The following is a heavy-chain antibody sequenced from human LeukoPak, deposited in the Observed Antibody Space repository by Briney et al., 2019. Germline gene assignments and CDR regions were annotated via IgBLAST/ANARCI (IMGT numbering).Heavy chain of an antibody. CDR1: GFTFNSYA. J-gene: IGHJ4*02. D-gene: IGHD2-2*02. CDR3: ARGGYCSSTSRYTLDY. CDR2: ISYDGSNK. Sequence: QPGRSLRLSCAASGFTFNSYAMHWVRQAPGKGLEWVAVISYDGSNKYYADSVKGRFTISRDNSKNTLYLQMNSLRAEDTTVYYCARGGYCSSTSRYTLDYWGQGTLVTVSS. V-gene: IGHV3-30-3*01.